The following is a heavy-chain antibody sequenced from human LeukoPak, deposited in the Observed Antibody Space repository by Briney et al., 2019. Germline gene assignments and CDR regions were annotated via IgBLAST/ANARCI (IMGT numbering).Heavy chain of an antibody. CDR1: GVSISDYS. CDR3: ARSGFTLRKGYTYGDYSYYMDV. CDR2: FSYSGST. V-gene: IGHV4-59*01. D-gene: IGHD5-18*01. J-gene: IGHJ6*03. Sequence: SETLSLTCTVSGVSISDYSWGWIRQSPGKGLEWIGYFSYSGSTNYTPSLKSRVTISVDTSKNQFSLRLRSVTAADTAVYYRARSGFTLRKGYTYGDYSYYMDVWGIGTTVTIS.